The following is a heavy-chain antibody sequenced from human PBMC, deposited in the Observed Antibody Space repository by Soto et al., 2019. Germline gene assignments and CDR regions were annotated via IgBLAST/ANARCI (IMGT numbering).Heavy chain of an antibody. J-gene: IGHJ5*02. D-gene: IGHD4-17*01. CDR2: IYPSGST. CDR1: GGSISSGGYS. Sequence: QLQLQESGSGLVKPSQTLSLTCAVSGGSISSGGYSWSWIRQPPGKGLEWIGYIYPSGSTYYNPSLRSQVNISIDRSNKQCSLKVSSVTAAYTAVDYCDRFYGDYENWFDPWGQGTLVTFSS. CDR3: DRFYGDYENWFDP. V-gene: IGHV4-30-2*01.